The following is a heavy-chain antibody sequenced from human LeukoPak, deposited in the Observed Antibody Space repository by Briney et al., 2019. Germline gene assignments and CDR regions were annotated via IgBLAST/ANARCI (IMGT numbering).Heavy chain of an antibody. Sequence: VASVKVSCKASGYTFTSYGISWVRQAPGQGLEWMGWISAYNGNTNYAQKLQGRVTMTTDTSTSTAYMELRSLRSDDTAVYYRARGSYYDSSGYYSDYWGQGTLVTVSS. D-gene: IGHD3-22*01. J-gene: IGHJ4*02. CDR1: GYTFTSYG. CDR3: ARGSYYDSSGYYSDY. CDR2: ISAYNGNT. V-gene: IGHV1-18*01.